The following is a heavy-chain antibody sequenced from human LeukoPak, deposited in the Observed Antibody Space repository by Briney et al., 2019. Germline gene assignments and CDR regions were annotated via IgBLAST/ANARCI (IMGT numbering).Heavy chain of an antibody. Sequence: PSETLSLTCTVSGGSISSGGYYRSWIRQPPGKGLEWIGHVYHSGTTKYNPSLKSRVTISVDRSKNQMSLKLSSVTAADTAVYYCARAIDPAASPNYYYYYGMDVWGQGTTVTVSS. CDR2: VYHSGTT. V-gene: IGHV4-30-2*01. CDR1: GGSISSGGYY. CDR3: ARAIDPAASPNYYYYYGMDV. D-gene: IGHD2-2*01. J-gene: IGHJ6*02.